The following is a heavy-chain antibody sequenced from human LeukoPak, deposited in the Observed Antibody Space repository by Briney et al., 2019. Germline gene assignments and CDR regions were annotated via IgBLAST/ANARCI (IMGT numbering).Heavy chain of an antibody. CDR3: ARFPLVGATDY. D-gene: IGHD1-26*01. V-gene: IGHV4-39*07. CDR2: IYYSGST. Sequence: PSETLSLTCTVSGGSISSSSYYWGWIRQPPGKGLEWIGSIYYSGSTYYNPSLKSRVTISVDTSKNQFSLKLSSVTAADTAVYYCARFPLVGATDYWGQGTLVTVSS. J-gene: IGHJ4*02. CDR1: GGSISSSSYY.